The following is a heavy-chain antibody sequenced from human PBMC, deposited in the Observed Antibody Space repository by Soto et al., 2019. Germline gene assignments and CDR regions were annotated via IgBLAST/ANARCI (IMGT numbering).Heavy chain of an antibody. CDR2: RKQDGSRK. CDR1: GFTFSSYW. V-gene: IGHV3-7*03. D-gene: IGHD6-13*01. Sequence: LRLSCAASGFTFSSYWMSWVRQTAGKGLGLVGNRKQDGSRKYCGESVKVRFTISRDNARDPLYLQMNIMRAEDTAVYYCARVYSSSWYFDCWGQGSLVTVS. CDR3: ARVYSSSWYFDC. J-gene: IGHJ4*02.